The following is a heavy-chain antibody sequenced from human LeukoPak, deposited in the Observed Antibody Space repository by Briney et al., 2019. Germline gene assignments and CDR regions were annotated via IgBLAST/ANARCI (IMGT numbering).Heavy chain of an antibody. J-gene: IGHJ4*02. CDR1: GFTFSGYW. CDR3: VRDLYRIVVVPHYFDY. Sequence: GGSLRLSCAASGFTFSGYWMSWVRQAPGKGLEWVANIKQDGSEKYYVDSVKGRFTISRDNAKSSLYLQMNSLRAEDTAVYYCVRDLYRIVVVPHYFDYWGQGTLVTVSS. V-gene: IGHV3-7*01. D-gene: IGHD3-22*01. CDR2: IKQDGSEK.